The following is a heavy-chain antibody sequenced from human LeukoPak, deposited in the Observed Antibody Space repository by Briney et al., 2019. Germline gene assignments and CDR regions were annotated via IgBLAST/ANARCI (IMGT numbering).Heavy chain of an antibody. D-gene: IGHD2-2*01. CDR3: ARDVRGYCSSTSCYWFDL. CDR1: GGTFSSYT. J-gene: IGHJ5*02. CDR2: IIPILGIA. Sequence: SVKVSCKASGGTFSSYTISWVRQAPGQGLEWMGRIIPILGIANYAQKFQGRVTITADKSTSTAYMELSSLRSEDTAVYYCARDVRGYCSSTSCYWFDLWGQGTLVTVSS. V-gene: IGHV1-69*04.